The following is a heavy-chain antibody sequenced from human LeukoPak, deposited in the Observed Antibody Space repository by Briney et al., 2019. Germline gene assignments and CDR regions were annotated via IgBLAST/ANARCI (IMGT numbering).Heavy chain of an antibody. D-gene: IGHD5-12*01. Sequence: SETLSLTCAVSGGSLSGFFWSWIRQPPGKGLEWIVSLCYSGNTYQNPSLKSRLTISGDTSQNQFSLRLSSVTAADTAVYYCTTRYGDHDYVDYWGQGTLVSVSS. V-gene: IGHV4-59*05. J-gene: IGHJ4*02. CDR2: LCYSGNT. CDR1: GGSLSGFF. CDR3: TTRYGDHDYVDY.